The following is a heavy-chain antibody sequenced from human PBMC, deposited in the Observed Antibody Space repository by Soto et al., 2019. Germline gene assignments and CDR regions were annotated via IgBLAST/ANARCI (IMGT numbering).Heavy chain of an antibody. Sequence: QVQLQESGPGLVKPSQTLSLTCTVSGGSINSGGYCWSWIRQHPGKGLDWIGCISYGGSTSYNPYLQSXXTISVDTSKNQFSLKLTSVTAADTAVYYCSRGILVWGQGALITVSS. CDR2: ISYGGST. CDR3: SRGILV. V-gene: IGHV4-31*01. J-gene: IGHJ4*02. D-gene: IGHD5-18*01. CDR1: GGSINSGGYC.